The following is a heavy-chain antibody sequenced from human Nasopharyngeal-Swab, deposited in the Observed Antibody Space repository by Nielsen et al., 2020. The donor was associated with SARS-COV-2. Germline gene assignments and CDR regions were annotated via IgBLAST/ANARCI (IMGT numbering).Heavy chain of an antibody. CDR2: ISGSGGST. V-gene: IGHV3-23*01. CDR1: GFTFSSYA. CDR3: ARGYYDFWSGYEKYYFDY. D-gene: IGHD3-3*01. J-gene: IGHJ4*02. Sequence: GESLKISCAASGFTFSSYAMSWVRQAPGKGLEWVSAISGSGGSTYYADSVKGRFTISRDNSKNSLYLQMNSLRAEDTAVYYCARGYYDFWSGYEKYYFDYWGQGTLVTVSS.